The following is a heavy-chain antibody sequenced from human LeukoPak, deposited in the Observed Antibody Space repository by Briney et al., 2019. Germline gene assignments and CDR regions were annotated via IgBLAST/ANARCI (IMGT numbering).Heavy chain of an antibody. V-gene: IGHV4-34*01. CDR1: GGSFSGYY. J-gene: IGHJ4*02. D-gene: IGHD3-10*01. Sequence: SETLSLTCAVYGGSFSGYYWSWIRQPPGKGLEWIGSIYYSGSTYYNPSLKSRVTISVDTSKNQFSLKLSSVTAADTAVYYCARVRGSGIYYFDYWGQGTLVTVSS. CDR2: IYYSGST. CDR3: ARVRGSGIYYFDY.